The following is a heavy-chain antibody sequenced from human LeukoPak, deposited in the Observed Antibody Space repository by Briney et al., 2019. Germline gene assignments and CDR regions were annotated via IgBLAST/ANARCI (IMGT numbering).Heavy chain of an antibody. Sequence: GGSLRLSCAASGFSFRNYAMNWVRQAPGKGLEWVSGIGGDSISIHYADSVKGRFTIFRDNSRNTLYLQMNSLRAEDTAIYYCAKRAAVTATRYFDSWGQGTLVTVSS. CDR3: AKRAAVTATRYFDS. CDR1: GFSFRNYA. J-gene: IGHJ4*02. CDR2: IGGDSISI. V-gene: IGHV3-23*01. D-gene: IGHD2-21*02.